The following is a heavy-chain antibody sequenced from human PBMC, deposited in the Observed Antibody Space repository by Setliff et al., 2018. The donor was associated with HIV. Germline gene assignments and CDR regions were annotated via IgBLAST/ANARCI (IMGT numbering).Heavy chain of an antibody. D-gene: IGHD3-10*01. Sequence: ASVKVSCKASGYTFTNYGIIWVRQAPGQGLEWMGWVSVYNDNTNYAQKFQGRVTVTADTSRSLAFMELRSLRSDDTAIYYCARDLVGHGSGSYYDIPFDHWGQGTLVTVSS. J-gene: IGHJ4*02. CDR1: GYTFTNYG. V-gene: IGHV1-18*01. CDR3: ARDLVGHGSGSYYDIPFDH. CDR2: VSVYNDNT.